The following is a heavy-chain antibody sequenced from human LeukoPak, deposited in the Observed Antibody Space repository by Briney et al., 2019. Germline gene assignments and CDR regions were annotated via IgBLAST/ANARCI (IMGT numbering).Heavy chain of an antibody. CDR3: ARAGLAAAGSFDY. CDR1: GGTFSSYA. V-gene: IGHV1-46*01. Sequence: ASVKVSCKASGGTFSSYAISWVRQAPGQGLEWMGIINPSGGSTSYAQKFQGRVTMTRDTSTSTVYMELSSLRSEDTAVYYCARAGLAAAGSFDYWGQGTLVTVSS. CDR2: INPSGGST. D-gene: IGHD6-13*01. J-gene: IGHJ4*02.